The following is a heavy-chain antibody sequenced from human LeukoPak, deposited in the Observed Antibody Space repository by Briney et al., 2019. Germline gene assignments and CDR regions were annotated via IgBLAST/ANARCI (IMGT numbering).Heavy chain of an antibody. J-gene: IGHJ4*02. CDR1: GYTFTGYY. Sequence: ASVKVSCKASGYTFTGYYMHWVRQAPGQGLEWMGWINGNTGDTNYAQRFQGRVTMIRETSISTMYMELSRLRSDDTAVYYCAREYSSSLFDYWGQGTLVTVSS. CDR3: AREYSSSLFDY. CDR2: INGNTGDT. D-gene: IGHD6-13*01. V-gene: IGHV1-2*02.